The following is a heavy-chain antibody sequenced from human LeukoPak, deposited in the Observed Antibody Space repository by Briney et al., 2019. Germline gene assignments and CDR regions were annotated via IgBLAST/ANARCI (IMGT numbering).Heavy chain of an antibody. CDR1: GGSISSGSYY. V-gene: IGHV4-61*02. J-gene: IGHJ4*02. CDR3: ARDLRYGSGSYGYGY. D-gene: IGHD3-10*01. CDR2: IYTSGST. Sequence: SETLSLTCTVSGGSISSGSYYWSWIRQPAGKGLEWIGRIYTSGSTNYNPSLKSRVTISVDTSKNQFSLKLSSVTAADTAVYYCARDLRYGSGSYGYGYWGQGTLVTVSS.